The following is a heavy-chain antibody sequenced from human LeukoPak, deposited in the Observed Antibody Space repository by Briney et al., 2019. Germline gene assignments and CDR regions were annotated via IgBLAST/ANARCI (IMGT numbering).Heavy chain of an antibody. CDR2: IYYSGTT. J-gene: IGHJ4*02. V-gene: IGHV4-59*01. D-gene: IGHD6-19*01. Sequence: SETLSLTCTVTGGSISGYYWSWIRQPPGKRLEWIGFIYYSGTTNYNPSLKSRVTVSVDTSKNQFSLMLSSVTAADTAVYYCARMTSYSSGCYFDYWGQGTLVTVSS. CDR1: GGSISGYY. CDR3: ARMTSYSSGCYFDY.